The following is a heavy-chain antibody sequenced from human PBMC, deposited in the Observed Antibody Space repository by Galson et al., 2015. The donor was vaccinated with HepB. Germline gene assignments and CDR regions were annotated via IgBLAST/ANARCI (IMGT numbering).Heavy chain of an antibody. Sequence: SLRLSCAASGFTFSRYAMSWVRQAPGKGLEWVSAISGSGGSTYYADSVKGRFTISRDNSKNTLYLQMNSLRAEDTAVYYCAKDVEMATIFYFDYWGQGTLVTVSS. D-gene: IGHD5-24*01. CDR3: AKDVEMATIFYFDY. CDR1: GFTFSRYA. CDR2: ISGSGGST. V-gene: IGHV3-23*01. J-gene: IGHJ4*02.